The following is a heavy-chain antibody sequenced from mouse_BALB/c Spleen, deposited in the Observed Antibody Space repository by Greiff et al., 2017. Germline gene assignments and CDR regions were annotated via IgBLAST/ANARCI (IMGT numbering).Heavy chain of an antibody. V-gene: IGHV1-54*01. J-gene: IGHJ4*01. CDR2: INPGSGGT. Sequence: VQLQESGAELVRPGTSVKVSCKASGYAFTNYLIEWVKQRPGQGLEWIGVINPGSGGTNYNEKFKGKATLTADKSSSTAYMQLSSLTSDDSAVYFCARSRKAMDYWGQGTSVTVSS. CDR3: ARSRKAMDY. CDR1: GYAFTNYL.